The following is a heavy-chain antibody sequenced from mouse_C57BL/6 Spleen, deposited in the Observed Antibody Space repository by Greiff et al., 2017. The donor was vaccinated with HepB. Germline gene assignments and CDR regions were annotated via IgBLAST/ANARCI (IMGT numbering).Heavy chain of an antibody. CDR2: INPSNGGT. D-gene: IGHD2-5*01. J-gene: IGHJ4*01. Sequence: VQLQQPGTELVKPGASVKLSCKASGYTFTSYWMPWVKQRPGQGLEWIGNINPSNGGTNYNEKFKSKATLTVDKSSSTAYMQLSSLTSEDSAVYYCARVGAYYSNLYAMDYWGQGTSGTVSS. V-gene: IGHV1-53*01. CDR3: ARVGAYYSNLYAMDY. CDR1: GYTFTSYW.